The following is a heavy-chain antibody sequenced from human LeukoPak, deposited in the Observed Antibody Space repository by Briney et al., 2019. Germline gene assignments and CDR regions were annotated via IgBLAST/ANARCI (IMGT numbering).Heavy chain of an antibody. CDR1: GGSISSYY. J-gene: IGHJ4*02. CDR2: INHSGST. V-gene: IGHV4-34*01. D-gene: IGHD5-18*01. CDR3: ARGVYSYGYALGY. Sequence: PSETLSLTCTVSGGSISSYYWSWIRQPPGKGLEWIGEINHSGSTNYNPSLKSRVTISVDTSKNQFSLKLSSVTAADTAVYYCARGVYSYGYALGYWGQGTLVTVSS.